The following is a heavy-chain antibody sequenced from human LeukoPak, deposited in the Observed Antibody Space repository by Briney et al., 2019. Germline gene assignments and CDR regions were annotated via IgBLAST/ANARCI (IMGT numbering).Heavy chain of an antibody. D-gene: IGHD5-18*01. V-gene: IGHV3-23*01. J-gene: IGHJ4*02. CDR3: AKDLAVDTAMVLFDY. CDR1: GFTFSTYA. CDR2: ISGSGGST. Sequence: PGGSLRLSCAASGFTFSTYAMSWVRQAPGKGLEWVSAISGSGGSTYYADSVKGRFTISRDNSKNTLYLQMNSLRAEDTAVYYCAKDLAVDTAMVLFDYWGQGTLVTVSS.